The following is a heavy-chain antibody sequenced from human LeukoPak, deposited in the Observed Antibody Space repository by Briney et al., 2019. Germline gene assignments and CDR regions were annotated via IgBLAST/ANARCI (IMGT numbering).Heavy chain of an antibody. CDR2: ISTSGSTI. J-gene: IGHJ4*02. Sequence: GGSLRLSCAASGFTFSDYYMSWIRQAPGKGLEWVSYISTSGSTIYYEDSVKGRFTISRDNAKNSLYLQMNSLRAEDTAVYYCARGDYYDSSGYFDWGQGTLVTVSS. CDR1: GFTFSDYY. CDR3: ARGDYYDSSGYFD. D-gene: IGHD3-22*01. V-gene: IGHV3-11*04.